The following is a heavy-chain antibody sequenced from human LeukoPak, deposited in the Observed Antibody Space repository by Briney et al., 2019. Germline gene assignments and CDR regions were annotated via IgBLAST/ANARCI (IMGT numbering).Heavy chain of an antibody. Sequence: RGASVKVSCKASGGTFSSYAISWVRQAPGQGLEWMGGIIPIFGTANYAQKFQGRVTITADESTSTAYMELSSLRSEDTAVYYCARVGGRRGYSGYDIDYWGQGTLVTVSS. D-gene: IGHD5-12*01. V-gene: IGHV1-69*13. CDR2: IIPIFGTA. CDR1: GGTFSSYA. CDR3: ARVGGRRGYSGYDIDY. J-gene: IGHJ4*02.